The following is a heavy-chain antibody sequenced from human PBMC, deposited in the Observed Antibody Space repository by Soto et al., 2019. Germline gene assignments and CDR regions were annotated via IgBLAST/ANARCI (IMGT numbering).Heavy chain of an antibody. Sequence: QVQLVQSGAEVTKPGSSVKVSCKASGGFYSIKTISWVRQAPGQGLEWMGRIIPLVHTINNAQKCQGRVAISANKSTSTAYMELSSLKSDDTAIYFCARERRRDDSNTFEALDVWGQGTMVTVSS. V-gene: IGHV1-69*08. CDR2: IIPLVHTI. D-gene: IGHD3-22*01. CDR3: ARERRRDDSNTFEALDV. J-gene: IGHJ3*01. CDR1: GGFYSIKT.